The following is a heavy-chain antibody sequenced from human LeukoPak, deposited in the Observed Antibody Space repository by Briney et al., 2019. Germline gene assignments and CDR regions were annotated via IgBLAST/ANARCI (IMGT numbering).Heavy chain of an antibody. J-gene: IGHJ6*03. D-gene: IGHD1-26*01. Sequence: SETLSLTCTVSGGSISSYYWSWIRQPAGKGLEWIGRIYTSGSTNYNPSLKSRVTMSVDTSKNQFSLKLSSVTAADTAVYYCARENGKTGSLKNMDVWGKGTTVTVSS. CDR1: GGSISSYY. CDR2: IYTSGST. CDR3: ARENGKTGSLKNMDV. V-gene: IGHV4-4*07.